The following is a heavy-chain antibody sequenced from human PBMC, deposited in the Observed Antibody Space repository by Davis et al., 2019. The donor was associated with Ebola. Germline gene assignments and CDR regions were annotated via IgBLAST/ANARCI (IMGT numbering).Heavy chain of an antibody. Sequence: GESLKISCAASGFTFSSYAMSWVRQAPGKGLEWVSSVSGSGGNTYDADSVKGRFTISRDNAKNSLYLQMNSLRAEDKAVYYCARGDVSSDYYWSGAFDIWGQGTMVTVSS. CDR1: GFTFSSYA. V-gene: IGHV3-23*01. J-gene: IGHJ3*02. D-gene: IGHD3-22*01. CDR2: VSGSGGNT. CDR3: ARGDVSSDYYWSGAFDI.